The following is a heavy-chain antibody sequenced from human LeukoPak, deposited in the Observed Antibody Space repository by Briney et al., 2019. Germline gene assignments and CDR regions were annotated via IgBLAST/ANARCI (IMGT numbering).Heavy chain of an antibody. J-gene: IGHJ5*02. CDR2: INTNTGNP. D-gene: IGHD3-3*01. CDR1: GYTFTSYA. CDR3: ARKSRITIFGVVAPQYNWFDP. Sequence: ASMKVSCKASGYTFTSYAMNWVRQAPGQGLEWMGWINTNTGNPTYAQGFTGRFVFSLDTSVSTAYLQISSLKAEDTAVYYCARKSRITIFGVVAPQYNWFDPWGQGTLVTVSS. V-gene: IGHV7-4-1*02.